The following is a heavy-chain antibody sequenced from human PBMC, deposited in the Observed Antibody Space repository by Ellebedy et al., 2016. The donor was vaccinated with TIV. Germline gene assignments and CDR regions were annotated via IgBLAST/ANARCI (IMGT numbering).Heavy chain of an antibody. CDR3: ARDQAVAGPEFDY. D-gene: IGHD6-19*01. V-gene: IGHV4-4*07. CDR1: GDSISNYY. Sequence: MPSETLSLTCSVSGDSISNYYWSWIRQPAGKGLEWIGRIYISGSTDYNPSLKRRVTMSVETSKKQFSLKLSSVTAADTAVYYCARDQAVAGPEFDYWGQGTLVTVSS. J-gene: IGHJ4*02. CDR2: IYISGST.